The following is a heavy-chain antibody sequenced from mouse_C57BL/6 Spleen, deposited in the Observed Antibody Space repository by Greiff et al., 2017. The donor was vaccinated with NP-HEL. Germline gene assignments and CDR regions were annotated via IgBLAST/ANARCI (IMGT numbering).Heavy chain of an antibody. D-gene: IGHD1-1*01. J-gene: IGHJ1*03. V-gene: IGHV1-82*01. Sequence: QVQLKQSGPELVKPGASVKISCKASGYAFSSSWLNWVKQRPGKGLEWIGRIYPGDGDTNYNGKFKGKATLTADKSSSTAYMQLSSLTSEDSAVYFCAREDYGSSYVRYFDVWGTGTTVTVSS. CDR1: GYAFSSSW. CDR3: AREDYGSSYVRYFDV. CDR2: IYPGDGDT.